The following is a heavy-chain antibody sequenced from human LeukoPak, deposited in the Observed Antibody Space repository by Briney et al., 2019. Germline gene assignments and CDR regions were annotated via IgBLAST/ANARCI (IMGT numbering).Heavy chain of an antibody. Sequence: GGSLRLSCAASGFTFSSYGMRWVRQAPGKGLEWEAFIRYDGSNKYYADSVKGRFTISRDNSKYTLYLQMNSLRAEDTAVYYCAKVSLMYYYGSGSRYYLDYWGQGTLVTVSS. CDR2: IRYDGSNK. D-gene: IGHD3-10*01. J-gene: IGHJ4*02. CDR1: GFTFSSYG. V-gene: IGHV3-30*02. CDR3: AKVSLMYYYGSGSRYYLDY.